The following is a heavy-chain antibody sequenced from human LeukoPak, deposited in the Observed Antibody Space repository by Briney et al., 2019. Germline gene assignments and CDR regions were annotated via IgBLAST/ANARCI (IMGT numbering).Heavy chain of an antibody. J-gene: IGHJ3*02. CDR2: IYYSGST. CDR1: GGSITTDSYY. V-gene: IGHV4-39*02. D-gene: IGHD6-19*01. Sequence: PSETLSLNCTVSGGSITTDSYYWAWIRQAPGTGLEWIGSIYYSGSTYYNPSLKSRVTISVDTSKNLFSLRLTSVTATGTAVYYCARPEALFSSGWYFAFDIWGQGTAVTVSS. CDR3: ARPEALFSSGWYFAFDI.